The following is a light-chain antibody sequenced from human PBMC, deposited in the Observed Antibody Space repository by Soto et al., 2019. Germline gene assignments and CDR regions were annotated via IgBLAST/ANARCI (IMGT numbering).Light chain of an antibody. V-gene: IGKV3-15*01. Sequence: EIVMTQSPATLSVSPGERATLSCRASQSVSSNLAWYQQKPGQAPRLLIYGASTMATDIPGRFSGSGSGTEFTLTISSLQSEDFAVYYCQQYKHWPLCTFGPGTKVDIK. CDR3: QQYKHWPLCT. CDR1: QSVSSN. CDR2: GAS. J-gene: IGKJ3*01.